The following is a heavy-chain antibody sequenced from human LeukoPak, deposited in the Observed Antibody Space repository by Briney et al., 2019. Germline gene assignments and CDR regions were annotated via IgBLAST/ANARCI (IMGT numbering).Heavy chain of an antibody. D-gene: IGHD1-14*01. V-gene: IGHV3-21*01. Sequence: GGSLRLSCAASGFTFSSYSMNRVRQAPGKGLEWVSSISSSSSYIYYADSVKGRFTISRDNAKNSLYLQMNSLRAEDTAVYYCARKLAGYNQFDYWGQGTLVTVSS. CDR3: ARKLAGYNQFDY. J-gene: IGHJ4*02. CDR2: ISSSSSYI. CDR1: GFTFSSYS.